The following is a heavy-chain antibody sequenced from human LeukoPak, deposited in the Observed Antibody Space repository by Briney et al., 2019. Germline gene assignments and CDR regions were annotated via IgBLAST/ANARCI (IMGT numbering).Heavy chain of an antibody. CDR2: INHSGST. D-gene: IGHD6-19*01. CDR3: ARAAVGSSGWPFDY. Sequence: SETLSLTCAVYGGSFSGYYWSWIRQPPGKGLEWIGEINHSGSTNYNPSLKRRVTISVDTSKNQFSLKLSSVTAADTAVYYCARAAVGSSGWPFDYWGQGTLVTVSS. V-gene: IGHV4-34*01. J-gene: IGHJ4*02. CDR1: GGSFSGYY.